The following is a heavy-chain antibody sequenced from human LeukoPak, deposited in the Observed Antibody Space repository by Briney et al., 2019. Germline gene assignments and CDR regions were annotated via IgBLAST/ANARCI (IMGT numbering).Heavy chain of an antibody. CDR1: GGTFSSYT. V-gene: IGHV1-69*13. Sequence: GASVKVPCKASGGTFSSYTIAWVREAPGQGLEWLGGIIPFFGSANYAQKFQGRVTITADESTSTAFMELSSLRSEDTAVYYCATPPTGTTTTGEYYFDSWGQGTLVTVSS. J-gene: IGHJ4*02. D-gene: IGHD1-1*01. CDR2: IIPFFGSA. CDR3: ATPPTGTTTTGEYYFDS.